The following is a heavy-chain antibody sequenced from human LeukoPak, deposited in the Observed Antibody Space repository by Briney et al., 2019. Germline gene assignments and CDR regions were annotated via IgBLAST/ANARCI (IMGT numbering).Heavy chain of an antibody. CDR2: ISGSGGGT. CDR3: AKDGKTRNWNYFQAKPVY. Sequence: GGSLRLSCAASGFTVSTSAMSWVRQAPGKGLEWVSGISGSGGGTYYADPVKGRLSISRDISKNTLYLQMNSLKAEDTAIYYCAKDGKTRNWNYFQAKPVYWGQGTLVTVSS. CDR1: GFTVSTSA. J-gene: IGHJ4*02. V-gene: IGHV3-23*01. D-gene: IGHD1-7*01.